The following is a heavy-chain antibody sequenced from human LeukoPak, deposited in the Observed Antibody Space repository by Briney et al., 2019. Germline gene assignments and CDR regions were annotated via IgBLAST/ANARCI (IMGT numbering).Heavy chain of an antibody. Sequence: PSETLSLTCTVSGGSISSFDSYWSWIRQHPGKGLEWIGCVYYSGSTYFNPSLKSRVTISVDTSKNQYSLNLSSVTAADTAVYYCAKSQQLLFSHFDYWGQGTLVTVSS. CDR3: AKSQQLLFSHFDY. CDR2: VYYSGST. V-gene: IGHV4-31*03. D-gene: IGHD2-2*01. CDR1: GGSISSFDSY. J-gene: IGHJ4*02.